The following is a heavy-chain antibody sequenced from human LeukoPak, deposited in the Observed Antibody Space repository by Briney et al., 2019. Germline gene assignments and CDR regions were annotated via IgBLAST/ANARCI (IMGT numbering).Heavy chain of an antibody. CDR1: GYSISYGFH. CDR2: IFHRGST. Sequence: SETLSLTCTVSGYSISYGFHWGWIRQSPGKGLEWIGTIFHRGSTFYNPSLKSRVTISVDTSKTLFSLKLTSLTGAAPAMYYCARVKTTGWYVEYWGQGTLVTVSS. D-gene: IGHD6-19*01. V-gene: IGHV4-38-2*02. CDR3: ARVKTTGWYVEY. J-gene: IGHJ4*02.